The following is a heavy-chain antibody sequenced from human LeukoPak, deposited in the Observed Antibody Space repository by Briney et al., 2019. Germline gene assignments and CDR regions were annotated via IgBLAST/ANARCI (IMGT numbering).Heavy chain of an antibody. D-gene: IGHD6-19*01. CDR3: ARGTLYRGWSYYLDF. V-gene: IGHV4-34*01. Sequence: NPSETLSLTCAVTGGSFSDYYWSWIRQPPGKGLEWIGEINHSGSTNYNPSLKSRVTISVDMSKNHFSLRLRSVTAADTAMYYCARGTLYRGWSYYLDFWGQGSQVTVSS. CDR1: GGSFSDYY. J-gene: IGHJ4*02. CDR2: INHSGST.